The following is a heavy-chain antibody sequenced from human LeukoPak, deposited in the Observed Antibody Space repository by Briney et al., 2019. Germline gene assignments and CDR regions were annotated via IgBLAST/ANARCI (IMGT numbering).Heavy chain of an antibody. Sequence: ASVKVSCKASGYTFTGYYMHWVRQAPGQGLEWMGWINPNSGGTNYAQKFQGRVTMTRDTSISTAHMELSRLRSDDTAVYYCARGDYYGSGRPTNAFDYWGQGTLVTVSS. CDR2: INPNSGGT. CDR3: ARGDYYGSGRPTNAFDY. CDR1: GYTFTGYY. D-gene: IGHD3-10*01. J-gene: IGHJ4*02. V-gene: IGHV1-2*02.